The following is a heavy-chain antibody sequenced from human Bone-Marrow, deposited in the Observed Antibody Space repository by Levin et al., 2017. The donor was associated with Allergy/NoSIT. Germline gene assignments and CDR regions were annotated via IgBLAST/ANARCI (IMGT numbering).Heavy chain of an antibody. CDR2: MNPDSGDS. CDR1: GYTFTNYD. J-gene: IGHJ4*02. Sequence: ASVKVSCKASGYTFTNYDIYWVQQAPGQRLEWMGWMNPDSGDSGHAQRFQGRVTMTRDISITTAYLELSSLTSQDTAVYYCARDLRDCWGQGTLVTVSS. V-gene: IGHV1-8*01. CDR3: ARDLRDC. D-gene: IGHD3-10*01.